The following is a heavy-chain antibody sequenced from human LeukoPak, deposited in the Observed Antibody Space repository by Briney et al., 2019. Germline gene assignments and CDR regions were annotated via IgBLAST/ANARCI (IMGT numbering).Heavy chain of an antibody. Sequence: SVKVSCKASGGTFSSYAISWVRQAPGQGLEWMGGIIPIFGTVNYAQKFQGRVTMTRNTSISTAYMELSSLRSEDTAVYYCARANTMLNDYYYGMDVWGQGTTVTVSS. D-gene: IGHD3-10*02. CDR1: GGTFSSYA. J-gene: IGHJ6*02. CDR3: ARANTMLNDYYYGMDV. V-gene: IGHV1-69*05. CDR2: IIPIFGTV.